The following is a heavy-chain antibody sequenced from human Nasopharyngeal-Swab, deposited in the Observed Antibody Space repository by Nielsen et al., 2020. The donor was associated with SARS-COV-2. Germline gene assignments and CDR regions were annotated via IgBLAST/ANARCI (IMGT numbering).Heavy chain of an antibody. J-gene: IGHJ6*03. D-gene: IGHD2-15*01. CDR1: GLSISGYR. V-gene: IGHV3-7*01. CDR2: INQDGSEE. Sequence: GGSLRLSCAASGLSISGYRMSWVRQAPGKGLEWVANINQDGSEEYYVASVKGRFTISRDNAKKTLYLQMNSLRAEDTAVYYCARTRYCSSGSCYMDVWGKGTTVTVSS. CDR3: ARTRYCSSGSCYMDV.